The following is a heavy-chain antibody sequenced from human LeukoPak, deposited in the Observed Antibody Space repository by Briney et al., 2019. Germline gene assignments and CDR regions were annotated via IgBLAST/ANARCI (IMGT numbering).Heavy chain of an antibody. J-gene: IGHJ4*02. V-gene: IGHV4-34*01. CDR3: AREGGTTGFDY. D-gene: IGHD2/OR15-2a*01. CDR1: GGSFSGYY. CDR2: INHSGST. Sequence: SETLSLTCAVYGGSFSGYYWSWIRQPPGKGLEWIGEINHSGSTNYNPSLKSRVTISVDTSKNQFSLKLSSVTAADTAVYYCAREGGTTGFDYWGQGTLVTVSS.